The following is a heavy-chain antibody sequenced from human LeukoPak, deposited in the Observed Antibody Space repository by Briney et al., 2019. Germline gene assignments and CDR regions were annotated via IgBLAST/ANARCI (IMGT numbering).Heavy chain of an antibody. Sequence: SETLSLTCTVSGGSISSYYFNWIRQPAGKGLEWIGRVYSSVSTNYNPSLKSRVTMSVDTSKNQLSLNLSSVTAADTAVYYCARFSITMVRGVTTYDAFDIWGQGTMVTVSS. D-gene: IGHD3-10*01. CDR2: VYSSVST. CDR1: GGSISSYY. V-gene: IGHV4-4*07. J-gene: IGHJ3*02. CDR3: ARFSITMVRGVTTYDAFDI.